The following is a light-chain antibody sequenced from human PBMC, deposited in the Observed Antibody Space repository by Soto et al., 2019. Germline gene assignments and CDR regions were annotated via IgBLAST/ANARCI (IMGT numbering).Light chain of an antibody. V-gene: IGLV1-51*01. CDR3: ATWDSSLSAGV. Sequence: QSVLTQPPSVSAAPGQKVTISCSGSSSNIGNNYVSWYQQLPGTAPKLLIYDNDKRPSVIPDRLSGSKSGTSATLGVTGLQSGDEADYYCATWDSSLSAGVFCGGTKLTVL. J-gene: IGLJ2*01. CDR2: DND. CDR1: SSNIGNNY.